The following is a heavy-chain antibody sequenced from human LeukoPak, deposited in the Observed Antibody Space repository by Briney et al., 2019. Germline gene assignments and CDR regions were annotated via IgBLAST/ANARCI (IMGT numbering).Heavy chain of an antibody. J-gene: IGHJ4*02. CDR3: AREVQLERLGFGKEGSAFDY. V-gene: IGHV3-21*01. Sequence: GGSLRLSCAASGITFSSYSMNWVRQAPGEGLEWASSISSSSSYIYYADSVKGRFTISRDNAKNSLYLQMNSLRAEDTAVYYCAREVQLERLGFGKEGSAFDYWGQGTLVTVSS. CDR1: GITFSSYS. CDR2: ISSSSSYI. D-gene: IGHD1-1*01.